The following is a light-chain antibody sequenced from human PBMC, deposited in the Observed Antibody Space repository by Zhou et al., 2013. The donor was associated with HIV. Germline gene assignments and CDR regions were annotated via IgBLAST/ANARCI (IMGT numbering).Light chain of an antibody. CDR3: QQCSSYPLS. CDR1: QNIRSW. CDR2: KAS. Sequence: DIQMTQSPSTLSASIGDRVTITCRASQNIRSWLAWYQQKPGQAPKLLIYKASSLEGVVPSRFSGSGSGTEFTLTISSLQPDDFATYYCQQCSSYPLSFGGGTKVEIK. V-gene: IGKV1-5*03. J-gene: IGKJ4*01.